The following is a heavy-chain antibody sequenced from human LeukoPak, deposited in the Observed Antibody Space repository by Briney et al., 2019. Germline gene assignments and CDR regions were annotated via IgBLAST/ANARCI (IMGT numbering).Heavy chain of an antibody. Sequence: SETLSLTCAVYGGSFSGYYWSWIRQPPGKGLEWIGEINHSGSTNYNPSLESRVTISVDTSKNQFSLKLSSVTAADTAVYYCARDERGYSYGYGAFDIWGQGTMVTVSS. J-gene: IGHJ3*02. CDR3: ARDERGYSYGYGAFDI. V-gene: IGHV4-34*01. CDR2: INHSGST. D-gene: IGHD5-18*01. CDR1: GGSFSGYY.